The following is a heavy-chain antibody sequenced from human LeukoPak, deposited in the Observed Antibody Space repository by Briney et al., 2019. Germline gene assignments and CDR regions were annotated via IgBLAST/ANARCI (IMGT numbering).Heavy chain of an antibody. CDR1: GGSISSYY. CDR3: ARINYYDSSGYYIEPAFDI. CDR2: IYYSGST. Sequence: PSETLSLTCTVSGGSISSYYWSWIRQPPGKGLEWIGYIYYSGSTNYNPSLKSRVTISVDTSKNQFSLKLSSVTAADTAVYYCARINYYDSSGYYIEPAFDIWGQGTMVTVSS. V-gene: IGHV4-59*01. J-gene: IGHJ3*02. D-gene: IGHD3-22*01.